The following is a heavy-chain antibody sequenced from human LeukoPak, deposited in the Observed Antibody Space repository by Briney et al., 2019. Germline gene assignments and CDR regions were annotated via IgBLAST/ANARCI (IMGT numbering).Heavy chain of an antibody. CDR2: INPNSGGT. J-gene: IGHJ4*02. CDR3: ASHDSSGYPSPPLDY. D-gene: IGHD3-22*01. Sequence: GASVKVSCKASGYTFTGYYMHWVRQAPGQGLEWMGWINPNSGGTNYAQKFQGRVTMTRDTSISTAYMELSRLRSDDTAVYYCASHDSSGYPSPPLDYWGQGTLVTVSS. CDR1: GYTFTGYY. V-gene: IGHV1-2*02.